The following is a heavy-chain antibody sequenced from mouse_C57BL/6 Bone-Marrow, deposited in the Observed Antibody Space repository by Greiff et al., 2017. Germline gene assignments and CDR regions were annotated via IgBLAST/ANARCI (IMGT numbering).Heavy chain of an antibody. J-gene: IGHJ2*01. V-gene: IGHV1-39*01. D-gene: IGHD1-1*01. CDR2: INPNYGST. CDR3: ARQGYYIGKGFDY. Sequence: VQLQQSGPELVKPGASVKISCKASGYSFTDYNMNWVKQSTGKSLEWIGAINPNYGSTSYNQKFKGKSTLTVDQSSSTAYMQLNSLTSEDSAVYYCARQGYYIGKGFDYWGQGTTVTVSS. CDR1: GYSFTDYN.